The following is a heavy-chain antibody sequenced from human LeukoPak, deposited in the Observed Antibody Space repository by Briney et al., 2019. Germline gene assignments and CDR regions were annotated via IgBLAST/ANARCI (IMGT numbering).Heavy chain of an antibody. CDR2: INHSGNT. CDR3: ARQGSGSSYYYYTLPY. CDR1: GGSLSGYY. V-gene: IGHV4-34*01. J-gene: IGHJ4*02. D-gene: IGHD1-26*01. Sequence: SETLPLTCAVYGGSLSGYYWSWIRQPPGKGLEWIGEINHSGNTNYNPSLKSRVTMSVDTSKNHFYLELISVTAADTAVYYCARQGSGSSYYYYTLPYWGQGTLVTVSS.